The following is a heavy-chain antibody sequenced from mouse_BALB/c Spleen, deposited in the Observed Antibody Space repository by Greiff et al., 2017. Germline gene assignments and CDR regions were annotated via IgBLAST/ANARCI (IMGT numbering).Heavy chain of an antibody. CDR1: GFTFSDFY. Sequence: EVMLVESGGGLVQPGGSLRLSCATSGFTFSDFYMEWVRQPPGKRLEWIAASRNKANDYTTEYSASVKGRFIVSRDTSQSILYLQMNALRAEDTAIYYCARDATDYYGSSWWYFDVWGAGTTVTVSS. J-gene: IGHJ1*01. CDR3: ARDATDYYGSSWWYFDV. V-gene: IGHV7-1*02. D-gene: IGHD1-1*01. CDR2: SRNKANDYTT.